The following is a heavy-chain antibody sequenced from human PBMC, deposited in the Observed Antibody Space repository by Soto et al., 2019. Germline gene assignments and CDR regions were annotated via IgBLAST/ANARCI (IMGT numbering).Heavy chain of an antibody. CDR1: GFTFSSYA. Sequence: GGSLRLSCAASGFTFSSYAMSWVRQAPGKGLEWVSAISGSGGSTYYADSVKGRFTISRDNSKNTQYLQMNSLRAEDTAVYYCAGPPGVVVVAATPAGWGQGTLVTVSS. CDR3: AGPPGVVVVAATPAG. V-gene: IGHV3-23*01. CDR2: ISGSGGST. J-gene: IGHJ4*02. D-gene: IGHD2-15*01.